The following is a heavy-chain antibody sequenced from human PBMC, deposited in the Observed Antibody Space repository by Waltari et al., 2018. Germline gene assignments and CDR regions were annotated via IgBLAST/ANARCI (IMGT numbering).Heavy chain of an antibody. CDR2: ISSSRYR. J-gene: IGHJ4*02. V-gene: IGHV3-21*03. D-gene: IGHD1-26*01. CDR3: ARDRGSYFFDY. Sequence: EVQLVESGGGLVKPGGSLRLSCAASGFTFSSYSMNWVRQAPGKVLEWVSAISSSRYRYYADSVKSRFTSARDNAKNSLYLQMNSLRAEDTAVYYCARDRGSYFFDYWGQGTLVTVSS. CDR1: GFTFSSYS.